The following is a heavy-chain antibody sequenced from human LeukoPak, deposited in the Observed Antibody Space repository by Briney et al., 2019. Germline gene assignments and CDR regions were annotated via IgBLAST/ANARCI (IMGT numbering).Heavy chain of an antibody. V-gene: IGHV3-7*01. CDR1: GFTFSSYW. CDR3: ARDFGEINPTDNNDY. Sequence: GGSLRLSCAASGFTFSSYWMSWVRQAPGKGLEWVANIKQDGSEEYYVDSVKGRFTISRDNAKNSLYLQMNSLRAEDTAVYYCARDFGEINPTDNNDYWGQGTLVTVSS. D-gene: IGHD3-10*01. J-gene: IGHJ4*02. CDR2: IKQDGSEE.